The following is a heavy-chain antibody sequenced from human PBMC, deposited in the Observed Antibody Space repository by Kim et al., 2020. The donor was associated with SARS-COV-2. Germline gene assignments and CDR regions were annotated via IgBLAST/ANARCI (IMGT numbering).Heavy chain of an antibody. J-gene: IGHJ3*02. CDR2: IYNTGST. D-gene: IGHD1-26*01. CDR1: GGSIGNYY. V-gene: IGHV4-59*01. CDR3: ARERLVGSTGGAFDI. Sequence: SETLSLTCTVSGGSIGNYYWSWIRQPPGKGMEWIGCIYNTGSTSRNPSLKSRVTISVDTSKNQFSLKLSPVTAADTAVYYCARERLVGSTGGAFDIWGQGTMVTVSS.